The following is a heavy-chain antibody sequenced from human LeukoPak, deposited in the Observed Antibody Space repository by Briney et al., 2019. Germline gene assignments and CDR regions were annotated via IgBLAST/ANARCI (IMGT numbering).Heavy chain of an antibody. CDR2: IYGAGAA. V-gene: IGHV3-66*02. Sequence: GGSLRLSCAASGINVSANYMTWIRQAPGKGLEWVSLIYGAGAAYYAESVRGRFIVSRDNSKNTLFLQMNSLRAEDTAVYYCVSSTGQQLIPYDYWGQGTHVAVSS. CDR1: GINVSANY. D-gene: IGHD6-13*01. CDR3: VSSTGQQLIPYDY. J-gene: IGHJ4*02.